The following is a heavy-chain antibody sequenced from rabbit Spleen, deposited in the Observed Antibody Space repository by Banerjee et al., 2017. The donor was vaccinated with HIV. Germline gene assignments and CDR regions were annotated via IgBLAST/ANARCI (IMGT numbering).Heavy chain of an antibody. CDR1: GFSFSNKAV. CDR3: ARDDGSYDYIDGYFNL. CDR2: IDTNDGDT. V-gene: IGHV1S45*01. D-gene: IGHD6-1*01. J-gene: IGHJ4*01. Sequence: QERLVESGGGLVKPEGSLKLSCTASGFSFSNKAVMCWVRQAPGKGLEWIACIDTNDGDTDYANWPKGRFTISKTSSTTVTLQMTSLTAADTATYFCARDDGSYDYIDGYFNLWGPGTLVTVS.